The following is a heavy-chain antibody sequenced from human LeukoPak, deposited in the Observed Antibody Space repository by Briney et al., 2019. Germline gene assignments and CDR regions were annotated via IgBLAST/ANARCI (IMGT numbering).Heavy chain of an antibody. CDR2: IWYDGSNK. CDR3: ARDLYADYVWGSFDY. Sequence: PGGSLRLSCAASGFSFNIYGMHWVRQAPGKGLEWVAVIWYDGSNKYYADSVKGRFTISRDNSKNTLYLQMNSLRVEDTAVYYCARDLYADYVWGSFDYWGQGTLVTVSS. D-gene: IGHD3-16*01. V-gene: IGHV3-33*01. J-gene: IGHJ4*02. CDR1: GFSFNIYG.